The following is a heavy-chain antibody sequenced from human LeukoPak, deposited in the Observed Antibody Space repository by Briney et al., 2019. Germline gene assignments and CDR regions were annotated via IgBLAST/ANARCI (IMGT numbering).Heavy chain of an antibody. J-gene: IGHJ4*02. CDR3: VRDPSGSGFAFDS. V-gene: IGHV3-33*01. Sequence: GMSLRLSCAASGFIFSNDAMHRVRQAPGKGLEWVAFIWFDGSNKHYADSVKGRFTISRDNSEDTLYLQMNSLRAEDTAVYYCVRDPSGSGFAFDSWGQGALVTVSS. CDR1: GFIFSNDA. D-gene: IGHD1-1*01. CDR2: IWFDGSNK.